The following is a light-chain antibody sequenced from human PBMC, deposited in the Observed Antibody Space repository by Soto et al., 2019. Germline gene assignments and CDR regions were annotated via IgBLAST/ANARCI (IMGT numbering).Light chain of an antibody. CDR2: DVS. J-gene: IGLJ2*01. CDR3: SSYRSSSPLVV. Sequence: QSALTQPASVSGSPGQSITISCTGTISDVGDYNYVSWYQQHPDKAPKLMIYDVSNRPSGVSNRFSGYKSGNTASLTISGLHPEDAADYYCSSYRSSSPLVVFGGGTKLTVL. CDR1: ISDVGDYNY. V-gene: IGLV2-14*01.